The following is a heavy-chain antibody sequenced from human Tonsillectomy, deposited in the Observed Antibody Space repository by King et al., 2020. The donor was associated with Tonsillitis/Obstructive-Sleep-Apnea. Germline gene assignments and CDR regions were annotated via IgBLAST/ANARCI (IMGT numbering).Heavy chain of an antibody. Sequence: QLVQSGAEVKKPGSSVKVSCKASGGTFSSSAITWVRQAPGQGLEWMGGIIPILGVANYAQKFQGRVTITADESTTTAYMEVHSLRSEDTAVYYCARVPLDYYDSSGTRVGVTTQPDVWGQGTTVTVSS. D-gene: IGHD3-22*01. V-gene: IGHV1-69*10. CDR1: GGTFSSSA. CDR3: ARVPLDYYDSSGTRVGVTTQPDV. J-gene: IGHJ6*02. CDR2: IIPILGVA.